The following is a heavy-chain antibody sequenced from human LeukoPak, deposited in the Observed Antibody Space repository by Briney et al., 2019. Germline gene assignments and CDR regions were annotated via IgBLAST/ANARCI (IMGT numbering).Heavy chain of an antibody. CDR1: GYTFTSYD. CDR3: ARGLEYSSSSGY. J-gene: IGHJ4*02. V-gene: IGHV1-8*01. Sequence: ASVKVSCKASGYTFTSYDINWVRQATGQGLEWTGWMNPNSGNTGYAQKFQGRVTMTRNTSISTAYMELSSLRSEDTAVYYCARGLEYSSSSGYWGQGTLVTVSS. CDR2: MNPNSGNT. D-gene: IGHD6-6*01.